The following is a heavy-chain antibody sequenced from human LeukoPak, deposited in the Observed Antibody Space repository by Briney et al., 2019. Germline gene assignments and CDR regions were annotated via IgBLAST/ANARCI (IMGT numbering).Heavy chain of an antibody. V-gene: IGHV3-21*01. CDR1: GFTFSSYS. CDR2: ISSSSSYI. Sequence: GGSLRLSCAASGFTFSSYSMTWVRQAPGKGLEWVSSISSSSSYIYYADSVKGRFTISRDNSKNTLYLQMNSLRAEDTAVYYCGRDRYGDYLVDCWGQGTLVTVSS. J-gene: IGHJ4*02. CDR3: GRDRYGDYLVDC. D-gene: IGHD4-17*01.